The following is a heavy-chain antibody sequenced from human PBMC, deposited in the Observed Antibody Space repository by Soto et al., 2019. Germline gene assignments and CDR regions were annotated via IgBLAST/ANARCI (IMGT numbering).Heavy chain of an antibody. CDR3: AREFKRAPLTNLGY. J-gene: IGHJ4*02. V-gene: IGHV1-3*01. CDR2: INAVNGNT. D-gene: IGHD3-16*01. CDR1: GYTFTSYA. Sequence: QVQLVQSGAEVKKPGASVKVSCKASGYTFTSYAMHWVRQAPGQRLEWMGWINAVNGNTKYSQKFQGRVTITRDTSASTAYMELSSLRSEDTAVYYCAREFKRAPLTNLGYWGQGTLVTVSS.